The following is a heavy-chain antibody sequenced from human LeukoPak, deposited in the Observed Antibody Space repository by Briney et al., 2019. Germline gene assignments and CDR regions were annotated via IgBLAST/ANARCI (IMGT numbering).Heavy chain of an antibody. D-gene: IGHD6-13*01. Sequence: GGSLRLSCPTSGFTFGDYTMSWFRQAPGKGVEWVGFIRSNAYRGTPEYAGSVTGRSTISRDDSESIAYLQMNSLKTEDTAVYYYTRFSVGPARNYSSSWYCLTGNWFDPWGQGTLVTVSS. V-gene: IGHV3-49*03. CDR1: GFTFGDYT. J-gene: IGHJ5*02. CDR2: IRSNAYRGTP. CDR3: TRFSVGPARNYSSSWYCLTGNWFDP.